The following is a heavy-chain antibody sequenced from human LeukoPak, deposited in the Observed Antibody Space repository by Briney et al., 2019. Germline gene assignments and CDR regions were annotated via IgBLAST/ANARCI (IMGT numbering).Heavy chain of an antibody. CDR3: ARAPPRRCPGNDCYPIFDY. CDR2: MKYNGKT. CDR1: GGSISSSY. J-gene: IGHJ4*02. V-gene: IGHV4-59*01. D-gene: IGHD2-21*02. Sequence: SETLSLTCTVYGGSISSSYWSWIRQPPGKGLEWIGYMKYNGKTNYNPSLKSRVTISLDTSKNQFSLILNSVTTADTAVYYCARAPPRRCPGNDCYPIFDYWGQGTLVTVSS.